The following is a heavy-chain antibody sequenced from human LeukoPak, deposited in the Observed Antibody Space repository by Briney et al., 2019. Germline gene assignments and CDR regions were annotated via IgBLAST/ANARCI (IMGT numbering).Heavy chain of an antibody. CDR2: ISSSGSTI. J-gene: IGHJ4*02. D-gene: IGHD5-18*01. CDR1: GFTFSSYE. V-gene: IGHV3-48*03. Sequence: PGGSLRLSCAASGFTFSSYEMNWVRQAPGKGLEWVSYISSSGSTIYYADSVKGRLTISRDNAKNSLYLQMNSLRAEDTAVYYCARGRGYSYGSDYWGQGTLVTVSS. CDR3: ARGRGYSYGSDY.